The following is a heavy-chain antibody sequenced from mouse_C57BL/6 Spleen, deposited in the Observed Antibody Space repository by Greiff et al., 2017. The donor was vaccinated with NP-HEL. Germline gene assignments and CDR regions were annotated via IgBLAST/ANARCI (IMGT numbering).Heavy chain of an antibody. V-gene: IGHV1-19*01. CDR2: INPYNGGT. Sequence: EVKVVESGPVLVKPGASVKMSCKASGYTFTDYYMNWVKQSHGKSLEWIGVINPYNGGTSYNQKFKGKATLTVDKSASTAYMGLNSLSSEDSAVYYCAGFYYGSSLAYWGQGTLVTVSA. J-gene: IGHJ3*01. CDR1: GYTFTDYY. D-gene: IGHD1-1*01. CDR3: AGFYYGSSLAY.